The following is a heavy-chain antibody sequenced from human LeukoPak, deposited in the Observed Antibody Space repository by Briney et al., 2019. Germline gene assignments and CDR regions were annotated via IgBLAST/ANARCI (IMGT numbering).Heavy chain of an antibody. J-gene: IGHJ4*02. CDR1: GYTFTGYY. CDR3: ARDDYGDSVPLGY. D-gene: IGHD4-17*01. Sequence: GASVKVSCKASGYTFTGYYMHWVRQAPGQGLEWMGWISAYNGNTNYAQKLQGRVTMTTDTSTSTAYMELRSLRSDDTAVYYCARDDYGDSVPLGYWGQGTLVTVSS. CDR2: ISAYNGNT. V-gene: IGHV1-18*04.